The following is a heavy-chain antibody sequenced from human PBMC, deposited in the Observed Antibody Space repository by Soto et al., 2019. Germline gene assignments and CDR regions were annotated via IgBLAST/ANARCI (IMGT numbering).Heavy chain of an antibody. CDR2: IYYSGST. V-gene: IGHV4-59*01. D-gene: IGHD3-10*01. CDR3: ARDYMVRGVMRWFDP. Sequence: SETLSLTCTVSGGSISSYYWNWIRQSPGKGLEWIGYIYYSGSTNYNPSLRSRVTISVDTSKNQFSLRLSSVTAADTAVYYCARDYMVRGVMRWFDPWGQGTLVTVSS. CDR1: GGSISSYY. J-gene: IGHJ5*02.